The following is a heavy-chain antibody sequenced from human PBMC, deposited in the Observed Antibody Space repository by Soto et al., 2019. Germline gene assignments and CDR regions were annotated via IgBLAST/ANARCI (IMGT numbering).Heavy chain of an antibody. Sequence: QVQLQESGPGLVKPSETLALTCTVSGGSMSSRNHYWGWIRQPPGKGLEWIGTIYYSGSNNYNPALKRRLTISLDTSKNHFSLQLSSVTAADTAVYYCARQLAPTRSSWGAFDSWGQGTLVAVSS. J-gene: IGHJ4*02. D-gene: IGHD6-13*01. CDR2: IYYSGSN. CDR3: ARQLAPTRSSWGAFDS. V-gene: IGHV4-39*01. CDR1: GGSMSSRNHY.